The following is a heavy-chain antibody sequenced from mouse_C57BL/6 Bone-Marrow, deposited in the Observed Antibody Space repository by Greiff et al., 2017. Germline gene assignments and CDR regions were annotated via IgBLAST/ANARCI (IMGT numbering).Heavy chain of an antibody. Sequence: EVNVVESGGGLVQPGESLKLSCESNEYEFPSHDMSWVRQTPEKRLELVAAINSDGGSTYYPDTMERRFIISRDNTKKTLYLQMSSLRSEGTALYYCARLSYDYEYFDVWGTGTTVTVSS. CDR2: INSDGGST. V-gene: IGHV5-2*01. J-gene: IGHJ1*03. D-gene: IGHD2-4*01. CDR1: EYEFPSHD. CDR3: ARLSYDYEYFDV.